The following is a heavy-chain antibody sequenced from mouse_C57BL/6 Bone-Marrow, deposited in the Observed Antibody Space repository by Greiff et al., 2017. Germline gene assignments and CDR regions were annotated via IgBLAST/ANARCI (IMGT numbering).Heavy chain of an antibody. CDR3: ARFPIYYYGSWFAY. Sequence: VQLQQPGAELVKPGASVQLSCKASGYTFTSYWMYWVKQRPGQGLEWIGMIHPNSGSTNYNEMFTSKATLAVDKSSSSAFRQLSSLTSADSAVYYCARFPIYYYGSWFAYWGQGTLVTVSA. CDR1: GYTFTSYW. CDR2: IHPNSGST. V-gene: IGHV1-64*01. D-gene: IGHD1-1*01. J-gene: IGHJ3*01.